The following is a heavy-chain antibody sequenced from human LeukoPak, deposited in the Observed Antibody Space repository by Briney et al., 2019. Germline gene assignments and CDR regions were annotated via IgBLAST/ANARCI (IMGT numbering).Heavy chain of an antibody. V-gene: IGHV4-59*08. CDR2: IYYSGST. CDR1: GGSISSYY. CDR3: ARQSIAAAGTFDY. D-gene: IGHD6-13*01. Sequence: SETLSLTCIVSGGSISSYYWSWIRQPPGKGLEWIGYIYYSGSTNYNPSLKSRVTISVDTSKNQFSLKLSSVTAADTAVYYCARQSIAAAGTFDYWGQGTLVTVSS. J-gene: IGHJ4*02.